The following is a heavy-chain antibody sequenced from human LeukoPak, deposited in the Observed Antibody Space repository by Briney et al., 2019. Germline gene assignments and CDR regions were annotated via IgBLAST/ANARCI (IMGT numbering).Heavy chain of an antibody. Sequence: GGSLRLSCAASGFTFRSYAMHWVRQAPGKGLEWVAVVSYDATDKFYGDSVRGRFTISRDNSDNTLYLQMNSLRIEDTAVYYCARDLYSIDGGNSPSDYWGQGTLVTVSS. V-gene: IGHV3-30*03. J-gene: IGHJ4*02. D-gene: IGHD4-23*01. CDR3: ARDLYSIDGGNSPSDY. CDR1: GFTFRSYA. CDR2: VSYDATDK.